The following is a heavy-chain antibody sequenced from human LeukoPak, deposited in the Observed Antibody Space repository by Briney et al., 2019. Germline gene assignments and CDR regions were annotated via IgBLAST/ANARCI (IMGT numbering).Heavy chain of an antibody. CDR1: GFTFGSYG. CDR2: ITPNADRA. CDR3: AIMHGYYDGSGYWVQ. V-gene: IGHV3-23*01. Sequence: GGSLRFSGAASGFTFGSYGMSWVRQAPGKGLKWVSFITPNADRASYADSVKGRFTISRDNPRNTLYMQMNSLRDEDTAVYYCAIMHGYYDGSGYWVQWGQGTLVTVSS. D-gene: IGHD3-22*01. J-gene: IGHJ1*01.